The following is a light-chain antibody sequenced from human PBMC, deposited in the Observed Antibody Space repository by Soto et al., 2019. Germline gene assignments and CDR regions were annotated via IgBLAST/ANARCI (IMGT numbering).Light chain of an antibody. J-gene: IGKJ5*01. Sequence: IVLTHSPGTLSLSPWERATLSCRASQSVSSTYLAWYRQKPGQAPRLLMYAASSRAAGIPDRFSGSGSGTDFTLTISRLEPEDFAVYHCQQYGTSPVTFGQGTRLEIK. V-gene: IGKV3-20*01. CDR2: AAS. CDR3: QQYGTSPVT. CDR1: QSVSSTY.